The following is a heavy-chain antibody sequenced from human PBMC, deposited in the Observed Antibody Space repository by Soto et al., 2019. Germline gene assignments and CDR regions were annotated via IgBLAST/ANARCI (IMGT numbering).Heavy chain of an antibody. Sequence: SETLSLTCTVSGGSVTNSSYYWGWIRQSPGKGLEWIGSVYYRGRSYSKSSVKSRVTISVDTSKNQFSLKLSSVTAADTAVYYCARRIAYDFWSGYIQTQARHKPFDYWGQGTLVTVSS. V-gene: IGHV4-39*07. CDR2: VYYRGRS. J-gene: IGHJ4*02. CDR1: GGSVTNSSYY. D-gene: IGHD3-3*01. CDR3: ARRIAYDFWSGYIQTQARHKPFDY.